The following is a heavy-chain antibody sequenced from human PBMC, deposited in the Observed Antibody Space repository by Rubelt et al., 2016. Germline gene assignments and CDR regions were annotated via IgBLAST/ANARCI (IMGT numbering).Heavy chain of an antibody. CDR1: GFTFSSYW. Sequence: ASGFTFSSYWMSWVRQAPGKGLEWVANIKQDGSEKYYVDSVKGRFTISRDNAKNSLYLQMNSLRAEDTAVYYCAKDSGSGYYRYWYFDLWGRGTLVTVSS. V-gene: IGHV3-7*01. CDR3: AKDSGSGYYRYWYFDL. J-gene: IGHJ2*01. D-gene: IGHD3-3*01. CDR2: IKQDGSEK.